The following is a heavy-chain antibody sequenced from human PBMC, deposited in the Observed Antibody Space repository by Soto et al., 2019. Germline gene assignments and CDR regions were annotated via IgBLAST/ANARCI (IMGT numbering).Heavy chain of an antibody. CDR1: GFTFHEYA. V-gene: IGHV3-9*01. CDR3: TKGGYDLIYYFGMDV. D-gene: IGHD5-12*01. Sequence: EVQLIESGGGWVQPGTSLRVSCVASGFTFHEYAIHWVRQAPGKGLEWVSGISSDGDTIAYADSVQGRFTVFRDNAKNSLYLQMNSLRAEDAALYYCTKGGYDLIYYFGMDVWGQGTTVTVSS. CDR2: ISSDGDTI. J-gene: IGHJ6*02.